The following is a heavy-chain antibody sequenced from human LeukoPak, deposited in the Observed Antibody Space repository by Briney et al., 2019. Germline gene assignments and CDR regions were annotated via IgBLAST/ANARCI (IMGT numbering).Heavy chain of an antibody. CDR3: AREGVIAGDY. Sequence: ASVTVSFTGSGYTFTIYNMHWVRQAGGQGREGMGIINPSGGSTSYAQKFQGRVTMTRDMPTSTVYMELSSLRSEDTAVYYCAREGVIAGDYWGQGTLVTVSS. V-gene: IGHV1-46*01. D-gene: IGHD3-22*01. J-gene: IGHJ4*02. CDR1: GYTFTIYN. CDR2: INPSGGST.